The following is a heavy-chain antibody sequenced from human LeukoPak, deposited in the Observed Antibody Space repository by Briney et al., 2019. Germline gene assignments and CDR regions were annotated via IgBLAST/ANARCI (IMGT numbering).Heavy chain of an antibody. CDR3: ARFYGGCSSTSCYAAYGMDV. D-gene: IGHD2-2*01. CDR2: IYSGDSDT. CDR1: GYSFTSYW. J-gene: IGHJ6*02. Sequence: GESLKISCKGSGYSFTSYWSGWVRQMPGKGLEWMGIIYSGDSDTRYSPSFHGQVTISADKSISTAYLQWSSLKASDTAMYYCARFYGGCSSTSCYAAYGMDVWGQGATVTVSS. V-gene: IGHV5-51*01.